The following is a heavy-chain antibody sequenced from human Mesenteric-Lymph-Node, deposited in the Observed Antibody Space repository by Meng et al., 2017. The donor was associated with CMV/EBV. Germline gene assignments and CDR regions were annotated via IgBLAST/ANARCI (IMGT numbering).Heavy chain of an antibody. V-gene: IGHV3-30-3*01. J-gene: IGHJ3*02. Sequence: GGSLRLSCAASGFTFSTYAIHWVRQAPGKGLEWVALISYDGDNKYYADSVKGRFTISRDNSKNTLYLQMNSLRAEDTAVYYCASGNSHAFDIWGQGTMVTVSS. CDR3: ASGNSHAFDI. CDR2: ISYDGDNK. D-gene: IGHD4-23*01. CDR1: GFTFSTYA.